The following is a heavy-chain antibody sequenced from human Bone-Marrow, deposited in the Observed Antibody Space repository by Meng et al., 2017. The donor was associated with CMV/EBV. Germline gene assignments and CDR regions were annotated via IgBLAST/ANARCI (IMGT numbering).Heavy chain of an antibody. V-gene: IGHV4-61*01. CDR3: ARDRFSAAPGIAAAGTVSYYYYYGMDV. D-gene: IGHD6-13*01. CDR2: IYYSGST. J-gene: IGHJ6*02. Sequence: SETLSLTCTVSGGSASSGSYYWSWIRQPPGKGLEWIGYIYYSGSTNYNPSLKSRVTISVDTSKNQFSLKLSSVTAADTAVYYCARDRFSAAPGIAAAGTVSYYYYYGMDVWGQGTTVTVSS. CDR1: GGSASSGSYY.